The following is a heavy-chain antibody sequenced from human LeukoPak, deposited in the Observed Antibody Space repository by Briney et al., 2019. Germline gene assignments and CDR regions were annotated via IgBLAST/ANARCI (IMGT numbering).Heavy chain of an antibody. Sequence: ASVKVSCKASGYTFTSYGISWVRQAPGQGLEWMGWISAYNGNTNYAQKLQGRVTMTTDTSTSTAYMELRSLRSDDTAVYYCARAAAGGGSSWHIYWGQGTLVTVSS. J-gene: IGHJ4*02. V-gene: IGHV1-18*01. CDR3: ARAAAGGGSSWHIY. D-gene: IGHD6-13*01. CDR2: ISAYNGNT. CDR1: GYTFTSYG.